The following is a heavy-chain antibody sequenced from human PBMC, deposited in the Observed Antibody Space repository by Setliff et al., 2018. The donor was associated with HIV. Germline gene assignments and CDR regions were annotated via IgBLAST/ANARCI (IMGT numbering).Heavy chain of an antibody. D-gene: IGHD3-22*01. CDR2: MNPDSRNT. V-gene: IGHV1-8*02. CDR1: GYTFSNYD. J-gene: IGHJ6*03. Sequence: ASVKVSCKPSGYTFSNYDINWVRQAAGQGLEWMGWMNPDSRNTGYAQWFEGRVTLTWDTSISTAYLELNHLKSDDAAVYYCARARTDYYDRRRRSHHYIDVWARGATVTVSS. CDR3: ARARTDYYDRRRRSHHYIDV.